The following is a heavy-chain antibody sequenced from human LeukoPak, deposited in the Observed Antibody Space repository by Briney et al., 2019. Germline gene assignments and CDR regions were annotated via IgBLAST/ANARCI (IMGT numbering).Heavy chain of an antibody. D-gene: IGHD2-15*01. CDR1: GFTFDDYG. Sequence: PGGSLRLSCAASGFTFDDYGMSWVRQAPGKGLEWVANIKQDGSEKYYVDSVKGRFTISRDNAKNSLSLQLNSLRAEDTAVYYCARDYRGYRAPYYFDYWGQGTLVTVSS. CDR3: ARDYRGYRAPYYFDY. J-gene: IGHJ4*02. CDR2: IKQDGSEK. V-gene: IGHV3-7*01.